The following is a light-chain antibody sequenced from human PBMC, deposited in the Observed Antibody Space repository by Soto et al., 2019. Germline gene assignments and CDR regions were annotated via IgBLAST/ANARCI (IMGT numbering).Light chain of an antibody. J-gene: IGKJ5*01. V-gene: IGKV3-20*01. Sequence: EIVVTQSPGTLSLSPGERATLSCRASQSVSTNYLAWYQQKPGRAPRLLIYGASSRVPGSPGRFSGSGSGTDFTLTISRLEPEDFSLYYCQQDGSSPSTPFGHETRPEI. CDR1: QSVSTNY. CDR3: QQDGSSPSTP. CDR2: GAS.